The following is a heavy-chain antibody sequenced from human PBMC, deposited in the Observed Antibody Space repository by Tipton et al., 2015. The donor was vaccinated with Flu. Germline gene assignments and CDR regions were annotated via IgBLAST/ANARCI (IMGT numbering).Heavy chain of an antibody. CDR1: GGTFNNYA. Sequence: QLVQSGAEVEEPGSSVKVSCKASGGTFNNYAISWVRQAPGHGLEWMGGVIPIFDMSNYAQKFQDRITIAADESTTTVYMERSSLRSEDTAVYFCPGGIPQTSCYTCYYYAMDVWGQGTTVTVSS. J-gene: IGHJ6*02. D-gene: IGHD2-2*02. V-gene: IGHV1-69*01. CDR3: PGGIPQTSCYTCYYYAMDV. CDR2: VIPIFDMS.